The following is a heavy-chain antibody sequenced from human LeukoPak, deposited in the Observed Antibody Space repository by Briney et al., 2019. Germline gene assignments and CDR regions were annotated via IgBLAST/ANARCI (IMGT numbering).Heavy chain of an antibody. D-gene: IGHD4-17*01. CDR1: GFTFSSYA. Sequence: PGGSLRLSCAASGFTFSSYAMSWVRQAPGKGLEWVSAISGSGGSTYYADSVKGRFTISRGNSKNTLYLQMNSLRVEDTAVYYCAKGYGDPFDYWGQGTLVTVSS. V-gene: IGHV3-23*01. J-gene: IGHJ4*02. CDR3: AKGYGDPFDY. CDR2: ISGSGGST.